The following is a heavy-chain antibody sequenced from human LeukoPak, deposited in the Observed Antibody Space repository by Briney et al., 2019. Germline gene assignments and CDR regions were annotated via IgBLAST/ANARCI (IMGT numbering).Heavy chain of an antibody. CDR1: GFTFDDCG. V-gene: IGHV3-20*01. D-gene: IGHD3-10*01. CDR2: INWNGGST. CDR3: ARDIYYGSRSYDY. Sequence: GGSLRLSCAASGFTFDDCGMSWVRQAPGKGLEWVSGINWNGGSTGYADSVKGRFTISRDNAKNSLYLQMNSLRAEDTALYHCARDIYYGSRSYDYWGQGTLVTVSS. J-gene: IGHJ4*02.